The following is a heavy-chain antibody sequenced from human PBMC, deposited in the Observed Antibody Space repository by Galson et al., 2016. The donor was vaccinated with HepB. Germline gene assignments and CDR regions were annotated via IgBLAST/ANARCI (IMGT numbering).Heavy chain of an antibody. V-gene: IGHV4-39*01. CDR1: GGSISSSTYY. D-gene: IGHD1-1*01. J-gene: IGHJ4*02. CDR2: IYYSGTT. CDR3: ARKPTGALAGDGGFAF. Sequence: SETLSLTCTVSGGSISSSTYYWGWVRQPPGKGLEWIGTIYYSGTTYYTTSLRSRVDISLDTAKNQFSLKLSSVTAADTSVYYCARKPTGALAGDGGFAFWGQGTLVTVSS.